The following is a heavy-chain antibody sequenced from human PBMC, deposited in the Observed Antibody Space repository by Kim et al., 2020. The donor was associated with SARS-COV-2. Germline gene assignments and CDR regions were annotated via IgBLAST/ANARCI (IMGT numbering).Heavy chain of an antibody. D-gene: IGHD6-13*01. CDR2: LYYSGSS. CDR1: GASISRGGYY. V-gene: IGHV4-39*07. CDR3: ARMRQQLIPAIFDP. Sequence: SETLSLTCIVSGASISRGGYYWGWLRQPPGKGLEWIMSLYYSGSSYYNPSLESRVTISVDTSKNQFSLRLKSVTAADTAVYFCARMRQQLIPAIFDPWGQGTLATVSS. J-gene: IGHJ5*02.